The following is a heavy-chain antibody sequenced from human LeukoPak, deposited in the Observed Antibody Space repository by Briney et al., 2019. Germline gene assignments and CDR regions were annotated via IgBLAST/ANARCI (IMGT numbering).Heavy chain of an antibody. CDR2: IKQDGSEK. V-gene: IGHV3-7*02. D-gene: IGHD3-9*01. CDR3: ALGLVTDY. J-gene: IGHJ4*02. CDR1: GFTFSGYW. Sequence: GGSLRLSCAASGFTFSGYWMSWVRQAPGKGLEWVANIKQDGSEKYYVDSVKGRFTISRDNSKNTLYLQMNSLRVEDTAVYYCALGLVTDYWGQGTLVTVSS.